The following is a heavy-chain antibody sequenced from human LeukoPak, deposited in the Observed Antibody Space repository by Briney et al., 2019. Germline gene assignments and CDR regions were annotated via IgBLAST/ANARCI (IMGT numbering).Heavy chain of an antibody. CDR2: INHSGST. V-gene: IGHV4-34*01. Sequence: PSETLSLTCAVYGGSFSGYYWSWIRQPPGKGLEWIGEINHSGSTNYNPSLKSRVTISVDTSKNRFSLKLSSVTAADTAVYYCARGTPDYGDIDYWGQGTLVTVSS. J-gene: IGHJ4*02. CDR3: ARGTPDYGDIDY. CDR1: GGSFSGYY. D-gene: IGHD4-17*01.